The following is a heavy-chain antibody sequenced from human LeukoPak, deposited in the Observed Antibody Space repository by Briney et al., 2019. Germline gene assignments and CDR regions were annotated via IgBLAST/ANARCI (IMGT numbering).Heavy chain of an antibody. Sequence: PSETLSLTCTVSGASTSSSSYYWGWIRQPPGKGLEWIGSIYYSGSTYYNPSLKSRVTISVDTSKNQFSLKLSSVTAADTAVYYCARGGYYGSGNDFRFDPWGQGTLVTVSS. V-gene: IGHV4-39*07. CDR2: IYYSGST. CDR1: GASTSSSSYY. CDR3: ARGGYYGSGNDFRFDP. D-gene: IGHD3-10*01. J-gene: IGHJ5*02.